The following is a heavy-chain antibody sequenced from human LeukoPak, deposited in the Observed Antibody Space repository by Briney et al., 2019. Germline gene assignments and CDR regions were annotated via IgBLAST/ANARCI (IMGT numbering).Heavy chain of an antibody. V-gene: IGHV5-51*01. Sequence: GGSLKISCKGSGYSFTSYWIGWVRKMHGKGLEWMGIIYPGDSDTRYSPSFQGQVTISADKSISTAYLQWSSLKASDTAMYYCARGIVVVVAALPSSEYYFDYWGQGTLVTVSS. J-gene: IGHJ4*02. CDR2: IYPGDSDT. D-gene: IGHD2-15*01. CDR1: GYSFTSYW. CDR3: ARGIVVVVAALPSSEYYFDY.